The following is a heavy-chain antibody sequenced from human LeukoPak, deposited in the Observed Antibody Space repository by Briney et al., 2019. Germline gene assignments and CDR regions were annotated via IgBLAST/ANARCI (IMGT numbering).Heavy chain of an antibody. CDR1: GLTFSNYA. CDR3: AKDTSIGRYCTNGVCSPFDY. J-gene: IGHJ4*02. CDR2: ISDTGATT. D-gene: IGHD2-8*01. V-gene: IGHV3-23*01. Sequence: GGSLRLSCAASGLTFSNYALSWVRQAPGKGLEWVSAISDTGATTYDADSVKGRLTISRNNSRSTLYLQMNSLRAEDTALYYCAKDTSIGRYCTNGVCSPFDYWGQGTLVTVSS.